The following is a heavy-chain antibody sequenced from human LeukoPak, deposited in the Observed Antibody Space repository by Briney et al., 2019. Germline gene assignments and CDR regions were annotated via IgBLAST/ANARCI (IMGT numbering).Heavy chain of an antibody. CDR3: ARSRGYSYGTTFLDY. CDR1: GGSISSYY. CDR2: IYYSGSI. D-gene: IGHD5-18*01. J-gene: IGHJ4*02. V-gene: IGHV4-59*08. Sequence: SETLSLTCTVSGGSISSYYWSWIRQPPGKGLEWIGYIYYSGSINYNPSLKSRVTISVDTSKNQFSLKLISVTAADTAVYYCARSRGYSYGTTFLDYWGQGTLVTVSS.